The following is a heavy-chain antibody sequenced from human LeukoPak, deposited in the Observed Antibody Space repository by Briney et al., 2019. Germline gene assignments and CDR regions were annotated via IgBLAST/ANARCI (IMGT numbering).Heavy chain of an antibody. CDR2: ISYHGSND. CDR1: GFAFSNYA. CDR3: ARGPGNWHDVYYYFYGMDI. V-gene: IGHV3-30*03. Sequence: GGSLRLSCAASGFAFSNYAIHWVRQAPGKGLEWVAVISYHGSNDHYADSVRGRFTISRDNSKNTLYLQMNSLRAEDTAVYYRARGPGNWHDVYYYFYGMDIWGQGTTVTVSS. D-gene: IGHD1-1*01. J-gene: IGHJ6*02.